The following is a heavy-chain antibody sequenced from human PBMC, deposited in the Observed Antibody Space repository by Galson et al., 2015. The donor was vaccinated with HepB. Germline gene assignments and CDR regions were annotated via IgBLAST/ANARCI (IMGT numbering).Heavy chain of an antibody. CDR1: GYTFTSYA. D-gene: IGHD4-17*01. CDR3: ARDGGQLTVTPPGDY. V-gene: IGHV7-4-1*02. J-gene: IGHJ4*02. CDR2: INTNTGNP. Sequence: SVKVSCKASGYTFTSYAMNWVRQAPGQGLEWMGWINTNTGNPTYAQGFTGRFVFSSDTSVSTAYLQISSLKAEDTAVYYCARDGGQLTVTPPGDYWGQGTLVTVSS.